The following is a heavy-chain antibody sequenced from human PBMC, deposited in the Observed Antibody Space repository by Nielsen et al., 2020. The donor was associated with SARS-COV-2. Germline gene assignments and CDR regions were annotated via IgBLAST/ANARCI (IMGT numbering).Heavy chain of an antibody. D-gene: IGHD4-17*01. CDR1: GFTFSSYS. Sequence: GGSLRLSCAASGFTFSSYSMNWVRQAPGKGLEWVSYISSSSSTIYYADSVKGRFTISRHNSKNTLYLQMNSLRAEDTAVYYCARAPGDYGVFDYWGQGTLVTVSS. J-gene: IGHJ4*02. CDR2: ISSSSSTI. V-gene: IGHV3-48*01. CDR3: ARAPGDYGVFDY.